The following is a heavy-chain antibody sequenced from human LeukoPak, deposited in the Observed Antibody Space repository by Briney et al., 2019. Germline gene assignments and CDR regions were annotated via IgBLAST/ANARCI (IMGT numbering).Heavy chain of an antibody. D-gene: IGHD4-23*01. CDR3: ARSQGGNTLWFDP. CDR2: INTSVGST. CDR1: VYTFTSYY. J-gene: IGHJ5*02. V-gene: IGHV1-46*01. Sequence: ASVSVSCKSSVYTFTSYYMHWVRQAPGQGLEGMGIINTSVGSTTYPHKFQGRVSMTRDTSTSTVNLEVRSLRYEDTAVCDCARSQGGNTLWFDPWGGGTLVSVPT.